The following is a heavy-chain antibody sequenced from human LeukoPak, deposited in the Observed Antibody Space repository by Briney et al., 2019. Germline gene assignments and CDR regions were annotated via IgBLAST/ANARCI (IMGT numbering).Heavy chain of an antibody. CDR1: GYTFTSYG. J-gene: IGHJ6*02. V-gene: IGHV7-4-1*02. CDR3: ARDRVFSPGDIVVVVAPGYYYYYGMDV. D-gene: IGHD2-15*01. CDR2: INTNTGNP. Sequence: ASVKVSCKASGYTFTSYGISWVRQAPGQGLEWMGWINTNTGNPTYAQGFTGRFVFSLDTSVSTAYLQISSLKAEDTAVYYCARDRVFSPGDIVVVVAPGYYYYYGMDVWGQGTTVTVSS.